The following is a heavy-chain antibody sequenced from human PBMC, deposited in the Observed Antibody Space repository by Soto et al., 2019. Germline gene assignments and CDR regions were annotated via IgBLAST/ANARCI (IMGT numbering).Heavy chain of an antibody. CDR2: ISYDGSNK. CDR1: GFTFSSYG. V-gene: IGHV3-30*18. Sequence: GGSLRLSCAASGFTFSSYGMHWVRQAPGKGLEWVAVISYDGSNKYYADSVKGRFTISRDNSKNTLYLQMNSLRAEDTAVYYCAKVGWELRRGNGMDVWGQGTTVTVSS. D-gene: IGHD1-26*01. CDR3: AKVGWELRRGNGMDV. J-gene: IGHJ6*02.